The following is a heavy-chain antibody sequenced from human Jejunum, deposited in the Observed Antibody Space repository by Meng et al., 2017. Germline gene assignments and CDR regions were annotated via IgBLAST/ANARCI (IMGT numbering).Heavy chain of an antibody. CDR3: AGGVGDIRVGFDY. CDR2: IHHSGST. J-gene: IGHJ4*02. Sequence: SESLSLTCAVSGDSITGFHWWMCVRQSPGKRVEWIGEIHHSGSTNSNTSLKSRVILSIDKSKNQFSLSMTSVTAADTAVYYCAGGVGDIRVGFDYWGQGILVTVSS. CDR1: GDSITGFHW. D-gene: IGHD5-12*01. V-gene: IGHV4-4*02.